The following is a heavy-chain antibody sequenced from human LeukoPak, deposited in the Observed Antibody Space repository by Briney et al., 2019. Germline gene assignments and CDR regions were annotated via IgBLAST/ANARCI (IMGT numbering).Heavy chain of an antibody. D-gene: IGHD6-13*01. CDR3: AREGAGVYYFDY. J-gene: IGHJ4*02. Sequence: GGSLRLSCAASGFTFSSYSMNWVRQAPGKGLEWVSSISSSSSYIYYADSVKGRFTISRDNAKNSLYLQMNSLRAEDTAVYYCAREGAGVYYFDYWGQGTLVTVSS. CDR1: GFTFSSYS. CDR2: ISSSSSYI. V-gene: IGHV3-21*01.